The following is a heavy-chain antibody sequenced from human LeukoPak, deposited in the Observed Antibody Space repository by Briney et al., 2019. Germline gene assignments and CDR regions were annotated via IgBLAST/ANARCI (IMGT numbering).Heavy chain of an antibody. Sequence: GSLRLSCAVSGDSVSSGGYHWSWIRQPPGKGLEWIGQIVNSGSANYNPSLKSRVTISLDTSKNQFSLKVTSVTMADTAVYYCARYPAGSGRSGRWGQGTLVTVSS. CDR1: GDSVSSGGYH. CDR2: IVNSGSA. CDR3: ARYPAGSGRSGR. J-gene: IGHJ4*02. V-gene: IGHV4-61*08. D-gene: IGHD3-10*01.